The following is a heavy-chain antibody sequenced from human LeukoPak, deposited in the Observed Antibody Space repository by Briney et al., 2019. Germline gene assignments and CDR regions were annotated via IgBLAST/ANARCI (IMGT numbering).Heavy chain of an antibody. CDR2: MNPNSGNT. CDR1: GYTFTSYD. D-gene: IGHD6-13*01. Sequence: ASVKVSCKASGYTFTSYDINWVRPATGQGLEWMGWMNPNSGNTGYAQKFQGRGTMTRNTAITTAYMELSSLRAEDTAVYYCASAVAQQLVDPPYYFDYWGQGTLVTVSS. J-gene: IGHJ4*02. CDR3: ASAVAQQLVDPPYYFDY. V-gene: IGHV1-8*01.